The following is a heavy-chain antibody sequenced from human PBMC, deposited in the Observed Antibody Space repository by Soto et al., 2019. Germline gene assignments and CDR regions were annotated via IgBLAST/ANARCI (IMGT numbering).Heavy chain of an antibody. Sequence: ASVKVSCKASGGTFSSYAISWVRQAPGQRLEWMGWINAGNGNRKYSQKFQGRVTITRDTSASTAYMELSSLRSEDTAVYYCATRSPAFDYWGQGTLVTVSS. CDR2: INAGNGNR. CDR1: GGTFSSYA. V-gene: IGHV1-3*01. J-gene: IGHJ4*02. CDR3: ATRSPAFDY.